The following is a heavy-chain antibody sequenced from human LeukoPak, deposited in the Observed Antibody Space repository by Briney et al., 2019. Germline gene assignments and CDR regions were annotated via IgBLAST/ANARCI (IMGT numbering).Heavy chain of an antibody. CDR2: INQDGSEK. CDR3: ARDHAGSWYLDY. D-gene: IGHD6-13*01. Sequence: GGSLRLSCGDSGFTFDDYWMSWVRQAPGQWLEWVANINQDGSEKYYLDSAKGRFTISRDNARNSLYLQVNSLRAEDTAVYYCARDHAGSWYLDYWGQGTLVTVSS. V-gene: IGHV3-7*01. J-gene: IGHJ4*02. CDR1: GFTFDDYW.